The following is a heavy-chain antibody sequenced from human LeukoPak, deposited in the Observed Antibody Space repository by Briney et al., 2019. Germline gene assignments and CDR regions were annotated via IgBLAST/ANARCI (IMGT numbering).Heavy chain of an antibody. CDR3: TTDPRGFGELHFDY. Sequence: GGSLRLSCAASGFTFSNAWMSWVRQAPGKGLEWVGRIKSKTDGGTTDYAAPVKGRFTISRDDSKNTLYLQMNSLRTEDTAVYYCTTDPRGFGELHFDYWGQGTLVTVSS. CDR1: GFTFSNAW. D-gene: IGHD3-10*01. J-gene: IGHJ4*02. V-gene: IGHV3-15*01. CDR2: IKSKTDGGTT.